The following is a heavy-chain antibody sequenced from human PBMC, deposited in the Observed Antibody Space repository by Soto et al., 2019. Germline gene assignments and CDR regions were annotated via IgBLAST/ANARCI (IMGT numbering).Heavy chain of an antibody. D-gene: IGHD6-19*01. Sequence: GGSLILSCVVSEFTFSSYAMSWVRQAPGKGLEWVSVISNSGAATYYADSVKGRFTISRDSSKNTLYLHMNSLRAEDTAVYYCAKLSSSGWYGHIDYWGQGTLVTVSS. J-gene: IGHJ4*02. V-gene: IGHV3-23*01. CDR1: EFTFSSYA. CDR3: AKLSSSGWYGHIDY. CDR2: ISNSGAAT.